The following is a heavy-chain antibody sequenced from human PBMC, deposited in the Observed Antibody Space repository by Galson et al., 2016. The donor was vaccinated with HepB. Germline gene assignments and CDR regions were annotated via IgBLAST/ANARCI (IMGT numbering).Heavy chain of an antibody. CDR2: IWYDGTKK. CDR3: ARAPGDLFDY. D-gene: IGHD4-17*01. Sequence: SLRLSCAVSGFTFSRSWMHWVCQAPEKGLEWVASIWYDGTKKNYAGPVKGRFTISKDKGRMTFSGANSKDTLYLQMNSLGTEDTAVYYCARAPGDLFDYWGQGTLVTVSS. J-gene: IGHJ4*02. CDR1: GFTFSRSW. V-gene: IGHV3-33*08.